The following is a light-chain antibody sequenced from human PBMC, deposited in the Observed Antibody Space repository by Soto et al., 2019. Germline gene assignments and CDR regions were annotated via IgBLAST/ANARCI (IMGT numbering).Light chain of an antibody. J-gene: IGKJ1*01. CDR3: QQYGSSPVT. CDR2: GAS. V-gene: IGKV3-20*01. CDR1: QSVSSSY. Sequence: EIVLTQSPGTLSLSPGERATLSCRASQSVSSSYLAWYQQKPGQAPRLLIYGASSRATGIPDRFSGSGSGKDFTLTISRLEPEDFAGYYCQQYGSSPVTFGQGTKVEIK.